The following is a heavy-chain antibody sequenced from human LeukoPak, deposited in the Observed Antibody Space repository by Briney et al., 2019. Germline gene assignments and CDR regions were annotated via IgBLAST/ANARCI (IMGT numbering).Heavy chain of an antibody. D-gene: IGHD2-2*01. CDR1: GFTFSSYA. CDR2: ISGSGGST. V-gene: IGHV3-23*01. J-gene: IGHJ4*02. Sequence: GSLRLSCAASGFTFSSYAMSWVRQAPGKGLEWVSAISGSGGSTYYADSVKGRFTISRDNSKNTLYLQMNSLRAEDTAVYHCAKDEDIVVVPAAIDYWGQGTLVTVSS. CDR3: AKDEDIVVVPAAIDY.